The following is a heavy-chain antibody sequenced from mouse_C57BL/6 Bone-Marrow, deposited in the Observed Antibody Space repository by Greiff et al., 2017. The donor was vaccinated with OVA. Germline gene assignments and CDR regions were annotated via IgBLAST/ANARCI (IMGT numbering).Heavy chain of an antibody. CDR3: ARDLYY. J-gene: IGHJ2*01. V-gene: IGHV5-17*01. CDR1: GFTFSDYG. CDR2: ISSGSSTI. Sequence: EVKLVESGGGLVKPGGSLKLSCAASGFTFSDYGMRWVRQAPEKGLEWVAYISSGSSTIYYADTVKGRFTISRDNAKNTLFLQMTSLRSEDTAMYYCARDLYYWGQGTTLTVSS.